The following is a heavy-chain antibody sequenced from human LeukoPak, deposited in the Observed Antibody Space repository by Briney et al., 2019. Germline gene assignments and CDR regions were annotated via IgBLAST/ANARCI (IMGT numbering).Heavy chain of an antibody. D-gene: IGHD3-3*01. Sequence: TSQTLSLTCTGSGGSISSGSYYWSWIRQPAGKGLEWIGRIYTSGSTNYNPSLKSRVTISVDTSKNQFSLKLSSVTAADTAVYYCARAYYDFWSGSASAFDIWGQGTMVTVSS. CDR2: IYTSGST. V-gene: IGHV4-61*02. CDR1: GGSISSGSYY. J-gene: IGHJ3*02. CDR3: ARAYYDFWSGSASAFDI.